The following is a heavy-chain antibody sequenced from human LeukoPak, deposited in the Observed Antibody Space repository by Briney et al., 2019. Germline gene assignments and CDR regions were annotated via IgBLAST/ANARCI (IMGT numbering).Heavy chain of an antibody. CDR2: ISTRSNYI. V-gene: IGHV3-21*01. CDR3: ASTVHGSTADSEGYYPKWFDP. CDR1: GSVLSRLT. Sequence: GGSLSLSCAASGSVLSRLTMNWVRQSPGKGLQWVSSISTRSNYIYYADSGNGRFNISRDNTNNALFLDMTRLRDEYTAVYYWASTVHGSTADSEGYYPKWFDPWGQGTLVTVSS. D-gene: IGHD3-3*01. J-gene: IGHJ5*01.